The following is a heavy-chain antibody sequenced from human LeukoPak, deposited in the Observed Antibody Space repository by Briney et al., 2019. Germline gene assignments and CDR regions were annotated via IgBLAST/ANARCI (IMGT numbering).Heavy chain of an antibody. CDR1: GFTFNNYA. CDR3: ARDYADYVGYFFFDY. J-gene: IGHJ4*02. CDR2: ISGGGETT. D-gene: IGHD4-17*01. V-gene: IGHV3-23*01. Sequence: GGSLRLSCAASGFTFNNYAMDWVRQAPGKGLEWVSSISGGGETTYYADSAKGRFTISRDNSQNTLYLQINSLRAEDTAVYYCARDYADYVGYFFFDYWGQGTLVTVSS.